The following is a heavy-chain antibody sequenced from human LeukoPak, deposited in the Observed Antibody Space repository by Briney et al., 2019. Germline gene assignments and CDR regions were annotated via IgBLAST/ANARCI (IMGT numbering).Heavy chain of an antibody. CDR2: IYYSGST. D-gene: IGHD3-10*01. CDR1: GGSIGSSSYY. J-gene: IGHJ6*03. Sequence: SETLSLTCTVSGGSIGSSSYYWGWIRQPPGKGLEWIGSIYYSGSTYYNPSPKSRVTISVDTSKNQFSLKLSSVTAADTAVYYCARQDYGSGSLINYYYYYMDVWGKGTTVTISS. CDR3: ARQDYGSGSLINYYYYYMDV. V-gene: IGHV4-39*01.